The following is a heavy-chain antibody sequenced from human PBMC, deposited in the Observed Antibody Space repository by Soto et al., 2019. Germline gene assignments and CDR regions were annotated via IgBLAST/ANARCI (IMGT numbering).Heavy chain of an antibody. V-gene: IGHV1-46*03. J-gene: IGHJ3*02. Sequence: GASVKVSCKASGYTFTSYYMHWVRQAPGQGLEWMGIINPSGGSTSYAQKFQGRVTMTRDTSTSTVYMELSSLRSEDTAVYYCASLASLQVSTVTMDAFDIWGRGAMVTVSS. CDR3: ASLASLQVSTVTMDAFDI. CDR2: INPSGGST. D-gene: IGHD4-17*01. CDR1: GYTFTSYY.